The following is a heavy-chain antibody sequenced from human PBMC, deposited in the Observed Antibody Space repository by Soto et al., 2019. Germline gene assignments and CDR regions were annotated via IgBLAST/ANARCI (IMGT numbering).Heavy chain of an antibody. D-gene: IGHD2-21*02. CDR1: GFTFSSYA. CDR2: ISGSGGST. CDR3: AKAGPVVTAFNWFDP. Sequence: GGSLRLSCAASGFTFSSYAMSWVRQAPGKGLEWVSAISGSGGSTYYADSVKGRFTISRDNSKNTLYLQMSSLRAEDTAVYYCAKAGPVVTAFNWFDPWGQGTLVTVSS. J-gene: IGHJ5*02. V-gene: IGHV3-23*01.